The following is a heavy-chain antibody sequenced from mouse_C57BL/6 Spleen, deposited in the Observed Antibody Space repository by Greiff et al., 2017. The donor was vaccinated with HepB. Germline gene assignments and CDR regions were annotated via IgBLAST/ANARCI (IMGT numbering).Heavy chain of an antibody. J-gene: IGHJ3*01. CDR1: GFTFSSYA. Sequence: EVQRVESGEGLVKPGGSLKLSCAASGFTFSSYAMSWVRQTPEKRLEWVAYISSGGDYTYYADTVKGRFTLSRDNARNTLYLQLSSLKSEDTAMYDCTRGIYDGYSFAYWGQGTMVTVSS. D-gene: IGHD2-3*01. V-gene: IGHV5-9-1*02. CDR2: ISSGGDYT. CDR3: TRGIYDGYSFAY.